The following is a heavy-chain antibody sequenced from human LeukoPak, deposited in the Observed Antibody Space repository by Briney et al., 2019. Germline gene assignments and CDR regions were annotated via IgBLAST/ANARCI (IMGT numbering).Heavy chain of an antibody. J-gene: IGHJ6*02. D-gene: IGHD1-26*01. CDR2: INAGNGNT. CDR1: GYTFTSYA. V-gene: IGHV1-3*01. CDR3: ARVGATKERVYYGMDV. Sequence: ASVKVSCKDSGYTFTSYAMHWVRQAPGQGLEWMGWINAGNGNTKYSQKFQGRVTITRDTSASTAYMELSSLRSEDTAVYYCARVGATKERVYYGMDVWGQGTTVTVSS.